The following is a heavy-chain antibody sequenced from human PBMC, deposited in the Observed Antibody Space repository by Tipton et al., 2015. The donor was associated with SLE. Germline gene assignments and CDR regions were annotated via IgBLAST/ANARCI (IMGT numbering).Heavy chain of an antibody. CDR1: GGSINSFY. D-gene: IGHD2-15*01. J-gene: IGHJ4*02. V-gene: IGHV4-59*01. CDR3: ARDNGQLYSHCGTGPCYSGTFDS. CDR2: IYSNGNT. Sequence: TLSLTCTVSGGSINSFYWSWIRQPPGKPLEWIGNIYSNGNTNYNPSFRSRVFMSVDTSRDQFSLKLISVTTADTALYFCARDNGQLYSHCGTGPCYSGTFDSWGQGTLVTVSS.